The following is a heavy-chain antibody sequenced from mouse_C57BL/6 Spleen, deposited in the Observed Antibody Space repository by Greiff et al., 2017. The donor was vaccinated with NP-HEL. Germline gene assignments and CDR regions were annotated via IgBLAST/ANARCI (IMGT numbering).Heavy chain of an antibody. CDR3: TREDYGSSYWYFDV. V-gene: IGHV5-9-1*02. CDR2: ISSGGDYI. J-gene: IGHJ1*03. Sequence: EVQLVESGEGLVKPGGSLKLSCAASGFTFSSYAMSWVRQTPEKRLEWVAYISSGGDYIYYADTVTGRFTISRDNARNTLYLQMSSLKSEDTAMYYCTREDYGSSYWYFDVWGTGTTVTVSS. D-gene: IGHD1-1*01. CDR1: GFTFSSYA.